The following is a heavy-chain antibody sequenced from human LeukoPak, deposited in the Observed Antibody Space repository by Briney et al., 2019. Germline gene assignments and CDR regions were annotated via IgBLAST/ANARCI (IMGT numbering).Heavy chain of an antibody. Sequence: PSETLSLTCTVSGGSISSSSYYWGWIRQPPGKGLEWIGSIYYSGSTYYNPSLKSRVTISVDTSKNQFSLKLNSVTAADTAIYYCARARTTMTDLWFWGQGTLVTVSS. J-gene: IGHJ4*02. CDR3: ARARTTMTDLWF. V-gene: IGHV4-39*07. CDR2: IYYSGST. D-gene: IGHD4-17*01. CDR1: GGSISSSSYY.